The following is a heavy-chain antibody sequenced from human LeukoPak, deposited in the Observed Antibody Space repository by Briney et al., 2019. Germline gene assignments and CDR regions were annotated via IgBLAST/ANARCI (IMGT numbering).Heavy chain of an antibody. J-gene: IGHJ4*02. CDR1: GFTFSVYY. V-gene: IGHV3-11*01. CDR2: ISSIGSTI. D-gene: IGHD4-17*01. CDR3: AGATVTHLEF. Sequence: GGSLRLSCAASGFTFSVYYMSWIRQAPGKGLGWVSYISSIGSTIYYADCGNGRFSISTDNAKNSLYVQMNSMLGDARGVSWCAGATVTHLEFWAQRTLVTVSS.